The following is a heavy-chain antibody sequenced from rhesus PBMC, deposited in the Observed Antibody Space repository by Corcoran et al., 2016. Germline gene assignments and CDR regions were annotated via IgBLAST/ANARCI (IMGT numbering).Heavy chain of an antibody. CDR2: SYGRRTST. CDR1: GGSISDSYR. Sequence: QVQLQESGPGVVKPSETLSLTCAVSGGSISDSYRWSWIRQPPGKGLEWIGYSYGRRTSTNYNPSLKSRVTIAKDTSKNQCSLKLSSVTAADTAVYYCARVPGAGTGYSLEYFEFWGQGALVTVSS. CDR3: ARVPGAGTGYSLEYFEF. V-gene: IGHV4S10*01. J-gene: IGHJ1*01. D-gene: IGHD3-3*01.